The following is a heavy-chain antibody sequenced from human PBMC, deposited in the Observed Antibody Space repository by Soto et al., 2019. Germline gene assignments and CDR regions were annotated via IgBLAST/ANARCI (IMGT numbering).Heavy chain of an antibody. CDR3: AKVGSYYDILTGYPDY. CDR2: ISGSGGST. J-gene: IGHJ4*02. CDR1: GFTFSSYA. D-gene: IGHD3-9*01. Sequence: GGSLRLSCAASGFTFSSYAMSWVRQAPGKGLEWVSAISGSGGSTYYADSVKGRFTISRDNSKNTLYLQMNSLRAEDTAVYYCAKVGSYYDILTGYPDYWGQGTLVTVSS. V-gene: IGHV3-23*01.